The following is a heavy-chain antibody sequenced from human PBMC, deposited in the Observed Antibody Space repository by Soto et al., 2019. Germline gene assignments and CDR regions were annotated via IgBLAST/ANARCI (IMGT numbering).Heavy chain of an antibody. CDR3: ARHCQYCIVV. D-gene: IGHD2-21*02. V-gene: IGHV3-7*01. CDR1: GFTFSNSW. Sequence: EAQLVESGGGLVQPGGSLRLSCAASGFTFSNSWMTWVRQTPGKGLEWVANMNPDGSTKNYVDSVKGRFTISRDNAQNSLYLQMNSLRAEDTAVFYCARHCQYCIVVWGRGSTVTVSS. J-gene: IGHJ6*03. CDR2: MNPDGSTK.